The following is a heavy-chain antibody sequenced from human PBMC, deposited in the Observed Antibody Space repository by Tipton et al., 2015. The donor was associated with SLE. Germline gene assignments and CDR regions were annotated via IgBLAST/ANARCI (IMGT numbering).Heavy chain of an antibody. CDR3: ATLGYCSGGSCLWYFDL. V-gene: IGHV3-33*08. Sequence: SLRLSCAASGFTFSSYGMHWVRQAPGKGLEWVAVIWYDGSNKYYADSVKGRFTISRDSSKNTLFLQMNSLRAEDTAVYYCATLGYCSGGSCLWYFDLWGRGTLVTVSS. J-gene: IGHJ2*01. CDR1: GFTFSSYG. D-gene: IGHD2-15*01. CDR2: IWYDGSNK.